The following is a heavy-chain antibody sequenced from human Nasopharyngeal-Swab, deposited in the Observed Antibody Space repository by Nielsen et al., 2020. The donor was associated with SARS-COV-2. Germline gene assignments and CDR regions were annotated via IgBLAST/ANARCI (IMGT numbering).Heavy chain of an antibody. CDR2: MNPNSGNT. V-gene: IGHV1-8*01. J-gene: IGHJ6*02. CDR1: GYTFTSYD. CDR3: ARVHTSYDFWSGYSARYYYYGMDV. D-gene: IGHD3-3*01. Sequence: ASVKVSCKASGYTFTSYDINWVRQATGQGLEWMVWMNPNSGNTGYAQKFQGRVTMTRNTSISTAYMELSSLRSEDTAVYYCARVHTSYDFWSGYSARYYYYGMDVWGQGTTVTVSS.